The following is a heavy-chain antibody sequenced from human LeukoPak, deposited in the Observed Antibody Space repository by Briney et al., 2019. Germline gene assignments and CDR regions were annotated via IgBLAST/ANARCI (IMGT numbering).Heavy chain of an antibody. CDR3: ARGYGGNDYFDY. CDR2: IYSGGST. Sequence: GGSLRLSCAASGFTVSSNYMSRVRQAPGKGLEWVSVIYSGGSTYYADSVKGRFTISRDNSKNTLYLRMNSLRAEDTAVYYCARGYGGNDYFDYWGQGTLVTVSS. V-gene: IGHV3-66*01. CDR1: GFTVSSNY. D-gene: IGHD4-23*01. J-gene: IGHJ4*02.